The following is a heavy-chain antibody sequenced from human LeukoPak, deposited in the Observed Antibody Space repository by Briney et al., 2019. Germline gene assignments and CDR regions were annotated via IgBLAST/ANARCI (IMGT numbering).Heavy chain of an antibody. V-gene: IGHV3-30*02. D-gene: IGHD1-14*01. CDR1: GFTFSSYG. J-gene: IGHJ5*02. Sequence: GGSLRLSCAASGFTFSSYGMHWVRQAPGKGLEWVAFIRYDGSNKYYADSVKGRFTISRDNSKNTLYLQMNSLRAEDTAVYYCAKDTTPPKAGFEPWGEGDLVTVSS. CDR2: IRYDGSNK. CDR3: AKDTTPPKAGFEP.